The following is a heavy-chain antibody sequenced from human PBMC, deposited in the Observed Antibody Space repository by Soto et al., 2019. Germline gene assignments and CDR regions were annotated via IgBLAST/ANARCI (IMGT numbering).Heavy chain of an antibody. Sequence: GGYLRLSCAASGFTFNTYAMSCVPHASGKGQESVSAINGSGGSTYNADSVQGRFTISRDDSKNTLSLQMSRLSAEDRDVYYCARNNYGPGVGFDYWGQGTLVTVSS. CDR2: INGSGGST. CDR3: ARNNYGPGVGFDY. CDR1: GFTFNTYA. V-gene: IGHV3-23*01. D-gene: IGHD3-10*01. J-gene: IGHJ4*02.